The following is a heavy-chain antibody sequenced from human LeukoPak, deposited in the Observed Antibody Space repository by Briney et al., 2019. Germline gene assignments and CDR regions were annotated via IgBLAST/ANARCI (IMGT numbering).Heavy chain of an antibody. D-gene: IGHD3-3*01. J-gene: IGHJ4*02. CDR3: ARGSFGVVNGFDY. V-gene: IGHV1-18*01. CDR2: ISAYNGST. Sequence: ASVKVSCKASGYTFTSYGISWVRQAPGQGLEWMGWISAYNGSTNYAQKFQGRVTMTRNTSISTAYMELSSLRSEDTAVYYCARGSFGVVNGFDYWGQGTLVTVSS. CDR1: GYTFTSYG.